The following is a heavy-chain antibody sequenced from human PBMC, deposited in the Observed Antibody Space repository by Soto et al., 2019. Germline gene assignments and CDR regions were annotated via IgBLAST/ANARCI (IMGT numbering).Heavy chain of an antibody. J-gene: IGHJ4*02. Sequence: SVKVSCKASGGTFSSYAISWVRQAPGQGLEWMGGIIPIFGTANYTQKFQGRVTITADKSTSTAYMELSSLRSEDTAVYYCARDLHNYDSSGLVYWGQGTLVTVSS. CDR1: GGTFSSYA. V-gene: IGHV1-69*06. D-gene: IGHD3-22*01. CDR3: ARDLHNYDSSGLVY. CDR2: IIPIFGTA.